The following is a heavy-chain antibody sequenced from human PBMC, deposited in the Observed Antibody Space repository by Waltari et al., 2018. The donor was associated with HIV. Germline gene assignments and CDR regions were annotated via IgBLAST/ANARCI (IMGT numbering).Heavy chain of an antibody. V-gene: IGHV3-21*02. Sequence: EVQLVDSGGGLVKPGGSLRLSCAASGFTFSDYSMNWVRQSPGKGLEWVSCISSSGSFKYNADSVKGRFTISRDNAQNSMYLQMNNLGADDSAMYYCARDSRGTSWSLNWFDPWGQGTLVTVSS. CDR3: ARDSRGTSWSLNWFDP. CDR1: GFTFSDYS. D-gene: IGHD6-13*01. CDR2: ISSSGSFK. J-gene: IGHJ5*02.